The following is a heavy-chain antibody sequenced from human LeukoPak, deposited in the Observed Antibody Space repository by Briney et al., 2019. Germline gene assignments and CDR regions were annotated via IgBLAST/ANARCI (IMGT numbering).Heavy chain of an antibody. Sequence: GRSLRLSCAASGFTFSRYVMHWVRQAPGKGLEWVAIISYDGNNKNYADPVKGRFTISRDNSKNTLYLQMDSLRAEDTAVYYCAKVAPYDIHAFDIWGQGTMVTVSS. J-gene: IGHJ3*02. CDR2: ISYDGNNK. CDR3: AKVAPYDIHAFDI. V-gene: IGHV3-30*18. CDR1: GFTFSRYV. D-gene: IGHD3-9*01.